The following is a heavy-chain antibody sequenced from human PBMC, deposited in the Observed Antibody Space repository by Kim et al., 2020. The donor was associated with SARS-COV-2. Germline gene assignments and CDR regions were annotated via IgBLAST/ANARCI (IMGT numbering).Heavy chain of an antibody. D-gene: IGHD4-4*01. Sequence: RYSPSFQGQVTISADKSISTAYLQWSSLKASDTAMYYCARHASDSNYVFDYWGQGTLVTVSS. J-gene: IGHJ4*02. CDR3: ARHASDSNYVFDY. V-gene: IGHV5-51*01.